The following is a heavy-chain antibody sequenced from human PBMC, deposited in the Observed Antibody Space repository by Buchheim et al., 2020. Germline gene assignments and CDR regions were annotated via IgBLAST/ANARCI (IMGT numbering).Heavy chain of an antibody. D-gene: IGHD2-15*01. CDR2: ISSSSSTI. V-gene: IGHV3-48*01. CDR3: ASDCSGGSCRAYYYYGMDV. J-gene: IGHJ6*02. Sequence: EVQLVESGGGLVQPGGSLRLSCAASGFTFSSYSMNWVRQAPGKGLDWVSYISSSSSTIYYADSVKCRFTISRDNAKNSLYLQMNSLRAEDTAVYYCASDCSGGSCRAYYYYGMDVWGQGTT. CDR1: GFTFSSYS.